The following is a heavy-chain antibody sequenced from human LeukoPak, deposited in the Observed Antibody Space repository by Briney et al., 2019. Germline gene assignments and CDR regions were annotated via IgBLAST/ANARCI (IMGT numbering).Heavy chain of an antibody. Sequence: SETLSLTCAVSGYSISSGYYWGWTRQPPGKGLEWIGRIYHSGSTHYNPSLKSQVPISVDTSKNQFSLKLSSVTAADTAVYYCARDPDVTGTTVPNWFDPWGQGTLVTVSS. CDR2: IYHSGST. CDR3: ARDPDVTGTTVPNWFDP. CDR1: GYSISSGYY. D-gene: IGHD1-20*01. J-gene: IGHJ5*02. V-gene: IGHV4-38-2*02.